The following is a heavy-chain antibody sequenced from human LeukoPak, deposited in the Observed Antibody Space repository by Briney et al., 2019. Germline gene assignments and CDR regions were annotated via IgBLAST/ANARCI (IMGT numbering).Heavy chain of an antibody. CDR2: IYYSGST. Sequence: PSETLSLTCTVSGGSISSSSYYWGWIRQPPGKGLEWIGSIYYSGSTYYNPSLKSRVTISIDTSKNQFSLKLSSVTAADTAVYYCARQVIAVAYAFDYWGQGTLVTVSS. CDR3: ARQVIAVAYAFDY. CDR1: GGSISSSSYY. V-gene: IGHV4-39*01. J-gene: IGHJ4*02. D-gene: IGHD6-19*01.